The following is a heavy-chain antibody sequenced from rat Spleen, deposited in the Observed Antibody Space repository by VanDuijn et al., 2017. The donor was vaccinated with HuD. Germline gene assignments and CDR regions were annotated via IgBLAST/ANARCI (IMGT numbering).Heavy chain of an antibody. D-gene: IGHD3-6*01. CDR2: ISYDGGST. J-gene: IGHJ2*01. CDR1: GFIFSRSA. Sequence: EVQLVESGGGLVQPGRSLKLSCAASGFIFSRSAMAWVRQAPTKGLEWVASISYDGGSTYYRDSVKGRFTISRDYAASTLFLQMDSLRSEDTATYYCVRHLIGKSYYFDYWGQGVMVTVSS. V-gene: IGHV5-7*01. CDR3: VRHLIGKSYYFDY.